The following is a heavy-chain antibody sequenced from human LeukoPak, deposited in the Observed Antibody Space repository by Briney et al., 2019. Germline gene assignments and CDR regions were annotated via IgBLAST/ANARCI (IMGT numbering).Heavy chain of an antibody. CDR1: GFTFSSYG. CDR3: ASGGIYYGAAFDF. J-gene: IGHJ4*02. D-gene: IGHD1-26*01. CDR2: IKQDGSEK. V-gene: IGHV3-7*03. Sequence: AGGSLRLSCAASGFTFSSYGMHWVRQAPGKGLEWVASIKQDGSEKYYVDSVKGRFTISRDDAKNSLYLQMNSLRAEDTALYYCASGGIYYGAAFDFWGQGTLVTVSS.